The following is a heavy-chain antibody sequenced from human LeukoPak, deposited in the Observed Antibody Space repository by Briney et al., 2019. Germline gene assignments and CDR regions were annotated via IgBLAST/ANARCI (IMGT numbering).Heavy chain of an antibody. CDR2: IYPNSGGT. D-gene: IGHD1-14*01. V-gene: IGHV1-2*02. Sequence: ASVNVSCKASAYTFTGYYMHWVRQAPGQGLEWMGWIYPNSGGTNYAQKFQGRVTMTRDTSISTAYMELSRLRSDDTAVYYCARGSGNLGYWGQGTLVTVSS. J-gene: IGHJ4*02. CDR1: AYTFTGYY. CDR3: ARGSGNLGY.